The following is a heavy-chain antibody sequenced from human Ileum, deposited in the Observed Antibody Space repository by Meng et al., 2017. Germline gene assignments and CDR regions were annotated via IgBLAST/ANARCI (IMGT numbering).Heavy chain of an antibody. CDR3: VSWVVG. CDR2: INEDGSEK. J-gene: IGHJ1*01. Sequence: VQLAASGGGLVKPGGSLRLSCSVSGFPFSGAWMSWVRQAPGKGLEWVASINEDGSEKYYVDSVKGRFTVSRDNAKNSLTLQMNILRAEDTAVYYCVSWVVGWGQGTLVTVSS. D-gene: IGHD2-15*01. CDR1: GFPFSGAW. V-gene: IGHV3-7*01.